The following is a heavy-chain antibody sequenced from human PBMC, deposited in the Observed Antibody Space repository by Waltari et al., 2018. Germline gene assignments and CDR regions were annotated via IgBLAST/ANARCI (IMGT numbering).Heavy chain of an antibody. V-gene: IGHV4-30-4*01. CDR2: IYYSGST. J-gene: IGHJ6*03. CDR1: GDSMKSGDYY. CDR3: ARARCTDSICSSYYYYMDV. D-gene: IGHD2-8*01. Sequence: QVQLQESGPGLVKPSQTLSLTCTVSGDSMKSGDYYWSWIRRPPGKGLEWIGYIYYSGSTYYNLSLRSRATISLDTSNNQFSLRLGSVTAADTAVYYCARARCTDSICSSYYYYMDVWGKGTTVTISS.